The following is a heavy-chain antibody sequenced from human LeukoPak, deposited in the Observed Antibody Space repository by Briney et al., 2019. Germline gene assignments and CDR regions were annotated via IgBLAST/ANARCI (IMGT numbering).Heavy chain of an antibody. CDR2: ISGSGSII. Sequence: GGSLRLSCVASGFNFGAYGMKWVRQAPGKGLEWVSHISGSGSIISYADSVKGRFTISRDNAKNSLYLQMNSLRAEDTALYYCARGSGWGGSMDVWGQGTTVTVSS. V-gene: IGHV3-48*04. CDR3: ARGSGWGGSMDV. CDR1: GFNFGAYG. D-gene: IGHD6-19*01. J-gene: IGHJ6*02.